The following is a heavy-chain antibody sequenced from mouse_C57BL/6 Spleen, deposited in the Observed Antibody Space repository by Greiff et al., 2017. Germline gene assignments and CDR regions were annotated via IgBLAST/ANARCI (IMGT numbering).Heavy chain of an antibody. CDR3: ARSDSLYAMDY. J-gene: IGHJ4*01. CDR1: GYTFTSYT. V-gene: IGHV1-4*01. Sequence: VQLQQSGAELARPGASVKMSCKASGYTFTSYTMHWVKQRPGQGLEWIGYINPSSGYTKYNQKFKDKATLTADKSSSTAYMQLSSLTSEDSAVYYCARSDSLYAMDYWGPGTSVTVSS. CDR2: INPSSGYT.